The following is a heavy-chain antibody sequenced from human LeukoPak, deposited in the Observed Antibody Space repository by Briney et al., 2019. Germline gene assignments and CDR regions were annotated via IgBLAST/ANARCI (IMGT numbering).Heavy chain of an antibody. CDR1: GFSFSNYA. CDR3: ARGVVVVAPSDYFDY. J-gene: IGHJ4*02. D-gene: IGHD2-15*01. Sequence: GGSLRLSCAASGFSFSNYAMSWVRQAPGKGLEWVSVISSSGDTTYYADSVKGRFTISRDKSKNTLYLQMNSLRAEDTAVYYCARGVVVVAPSDYFDYWGQGTLLTVSS. V-gene: IGHV3-23*01. CDR2: ISSSGDTT.